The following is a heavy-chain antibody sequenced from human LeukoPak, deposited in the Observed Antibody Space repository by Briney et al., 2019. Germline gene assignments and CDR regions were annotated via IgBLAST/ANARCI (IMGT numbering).Heavy chain of an antibody. D-gene: IGHD3-9*01. Sequence: SETLSLTCTVSGGSIRTYYWSWIRQPPGKGLERNTYIYYSGSTNYNPSLKSRVTISVDTSKNQFSLKLSSVTAADTAVYYCARFSNNYDILTGYPMYYFDYWGQGTLVTVSS. V-gene: IGHV4-59*01. J-gene: IGHJ4*02. CDR1: GGSIRTYY. CDR3: ARFSNNYDILTGYPMYYFDY. CDR2: IYYSGST.